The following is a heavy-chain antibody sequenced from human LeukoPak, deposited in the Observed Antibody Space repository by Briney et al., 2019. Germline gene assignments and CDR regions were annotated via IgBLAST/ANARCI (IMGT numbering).Heavy chain of an antibody. CDR2: ISGSGGST. D-gene: IGHD3-10*01. CDR1: GFTFSSYA. V-gene: IGHV3-23*01. Sequence: GGSLRLSCAASGFTFSSYAMSWVRQAPGKGLEWVSAISGSGGSTYYADSVKGRFTISRDNSKNTLYLQMSGLRAEDTAVYYCAKDHELHYYGSGSYFNYWGQGTLVTVSS. J-gene: IGHJ4*02. CDR3: AKDHELHYYGSGSYFNY.